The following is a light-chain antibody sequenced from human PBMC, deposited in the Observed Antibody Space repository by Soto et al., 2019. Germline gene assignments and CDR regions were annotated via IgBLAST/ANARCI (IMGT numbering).Light chain of an antibody. J-gene: IGKJ2*01. CDR1: QSISVH. CDR2: AAS. Sequence: DIQMTQSPSSLSASVGDTVTITCRASQSISVHLNWYQQKGGKVPKLLIYAASNLYSGVPSRFSGSGSEKDFALTISSLQPDDFATYYCQQSYITPYTFGQGTRLEIK. V-gene: IGKV1-39*01. CDR3: QQSYITPYT.